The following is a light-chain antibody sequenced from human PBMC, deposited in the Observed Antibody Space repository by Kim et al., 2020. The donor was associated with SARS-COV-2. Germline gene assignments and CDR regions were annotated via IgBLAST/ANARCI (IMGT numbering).Light chain of an antibody. CDR1: HSVGNN. CDR3: QQYHDWPS. CDR2: TAS. Sequence: GAPGEIATLSCGASHSVGNNIAWYQQKPGRAPRLLIYTASTRATGIPARFSGSGSGTEFTLTISSLQSEDFATYYCQQYHDWPSFGGGTKVDIK. J-gene: IGKJ4*01. V-gene: IGKV3-15*01.